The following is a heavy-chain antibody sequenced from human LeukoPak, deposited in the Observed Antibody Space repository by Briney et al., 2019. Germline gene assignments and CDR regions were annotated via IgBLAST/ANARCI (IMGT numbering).Heavy chain of an antibody. Sequence: SETLSLTCTVSGGSINNNNNFWAWIRQPPGEGLEWIGSISSSGSTYYNPSLESRITISVDTSKNQFSLNLNSVTAADTAVFYCASRPRSSRRAYYFDSWGQGTLVTVSS. CDR1: GGSINNNNNF. D-gene: IGHD2-2*01. CDR3: ASRPRSSRRAYYFDS. CDR2: ISSSGST. V-gene: IGHV4-39*01. J-gene: IGHJ4*02.